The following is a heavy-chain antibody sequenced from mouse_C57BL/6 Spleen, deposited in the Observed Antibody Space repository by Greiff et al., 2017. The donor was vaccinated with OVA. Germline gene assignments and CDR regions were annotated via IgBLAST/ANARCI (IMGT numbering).Heavy chain of an antibody. J-gene: IGHJ2*01. CDR3: PYYGSSY. CDR2: YPGSGNTY. CDR1: YTFTDYYM. V-gene: IGHV1-83*01. D-gene: IGHD1-1*01. Sequence: VQLQQSGPELVKPGASVKMSCKASGYTFTDYYMHWVKQKPGKGLEWIGEIYPGSGNTYYNEKFKGKATLTADTSSSTAYMQLSSLTSEDSAVYFCAPYYGSSYWGQGTTLTVSS.